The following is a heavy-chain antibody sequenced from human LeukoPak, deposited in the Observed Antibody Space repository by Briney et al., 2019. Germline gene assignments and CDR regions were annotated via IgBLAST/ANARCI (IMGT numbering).Heavy chain of an antibody. V-gene: IGHV4-59*08. CDR1: GGSISSYY. Sequence: PSETLSLTCTVSGGSISSYYWSWIRQPPGKGLEWIGYIYYSGSTYYNPSLKSRVTIPVDTSKNQFSLKLNSVTATDTAVYYCARHYGPWGQGTLVTVSS. CDR2: IYYSGST. D-gene: IGHD3-10*01. J-gene: IGHJ4*02. CDR3: ARHYGP.